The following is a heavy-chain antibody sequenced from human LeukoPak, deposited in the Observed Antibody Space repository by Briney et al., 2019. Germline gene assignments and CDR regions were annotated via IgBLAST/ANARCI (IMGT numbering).Heavy chain of an antibody. CDR2: IRYDGSNK. Sequence: PGGSLRLSCAASGFTFSSYGMHWVRQAPGKGLEWVAFIRYDGSNKYYADSVKGRFTISRDNSKNTLYLQMNSLRAEDTAVYYCATLWDGNTAMVSEANRDYWGQGTLVTVSS. CDR1: GFTFSSYG. J-gene: IGHJ4*02. D-gene: IGHD5-18*01. V-gene: IGHV3-30*02. CDR3: ATLWDGNTAMVSEANRDY.